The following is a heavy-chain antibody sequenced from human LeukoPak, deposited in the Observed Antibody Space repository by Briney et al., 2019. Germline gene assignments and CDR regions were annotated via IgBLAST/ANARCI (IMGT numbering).Heavy chain of an antibody. CDR2: IRYDGSNK. CDR1: GFTFSSYG. CDR3: AKEWTIFGPIDY. D-gene: IGHD3-3*01. V-gene: IGHV3-30*02. J-gene: IGHJ4*02. Sequence: GGSLRLSCAPSGFTFSSYGMHWVRQAPGKGLEWVAFIRYDGSNKYYADSVKGRFTISRDNSKNTLYLQMNSLRAEDTAVYYCAKEWTIFGPIDYWGQGTLVTVSS.